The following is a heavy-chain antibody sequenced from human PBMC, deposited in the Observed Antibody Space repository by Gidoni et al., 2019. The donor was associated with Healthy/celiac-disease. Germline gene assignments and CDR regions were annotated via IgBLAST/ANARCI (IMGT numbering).Heavy chain of an antibody. V-gene: IGHV1-2*02. CDR1: GYTFTGYY. CDR3: ARESLRGTGFDY. Sequence: QVQLVQSGAKVKKPGASVKVSCKASGYTFTGYYMHWVRQAPGQGLEWMGWINPTSGGTTYAQKFQGRVTMTRDTSISTAYMELSRLRSDDTAVYYCARESLRGTGFDYWGQGTLVTVSS. CDR2: INPTSGGT. J-gene: IGHJ4*02. D-gene: IGHD1-1*01.